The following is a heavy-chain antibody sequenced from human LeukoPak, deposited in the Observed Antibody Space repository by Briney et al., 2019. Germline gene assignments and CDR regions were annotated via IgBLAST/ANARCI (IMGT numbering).Heavy chain of an antibody. CDR3: ASDVTEPLDY. V-gene: IGHV1-2*02. CDR1: GGTFSSYA. Sequence: ASVKVSCKASGGTFSSYAISWVRQAPGQGLEWMGWINPNSGGTNYAQKFQGRVTMTRDTSVSTAYMELSRLRSDDTAVYYCASDVTEPLDYWGQGTLVTVSS. J-gene: IGHJ4*02. CDR2: INPNSGGT. D-gene: IGHD1-26*01.